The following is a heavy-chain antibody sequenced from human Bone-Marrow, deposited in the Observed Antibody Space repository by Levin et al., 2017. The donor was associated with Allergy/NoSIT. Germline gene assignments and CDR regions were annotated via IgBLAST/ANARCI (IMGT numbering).Heavy chain of an antibody. CDR1: GFTFSGSA. Sequence: ASVKVSCAASGFTFSGSAMHWVRQASGKGLEWVGRIRSKANSYATAYAASVKGRFTISRDDSKNTAYLQMNSLKTEDTAVYYCTTHREYSSSSGYYWGQGTLVTVSS. D-gene: IGHD6-6*01. CDR3: TTHREYSSSSGYY. CDR2: IRSKANSYAT. J-gene: IGHJ4*02. V-gene: IGHV3-73*01.